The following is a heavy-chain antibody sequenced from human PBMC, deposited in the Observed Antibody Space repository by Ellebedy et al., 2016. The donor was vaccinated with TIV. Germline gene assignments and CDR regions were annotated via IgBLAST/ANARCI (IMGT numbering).Heavy chain of an antibody. CDR2: ISWHGQNI. CDR1: GFTFDDHA. J-gene: IGHJ5*02. Sequence: SLKISXEGSGFTFDDHAMHWVRQAPGKGLEWVSGISWHGQNIGYSNSVKGHFTISRDNTKNALYLQMNSLRVDDTARYYCAKEGSGVTHVDAWGQGTLVTVSS. CDR3: AKEGSGVTHVDA. V-gene: IGHV3-9*01. D-gene: IGHD2-21*02.